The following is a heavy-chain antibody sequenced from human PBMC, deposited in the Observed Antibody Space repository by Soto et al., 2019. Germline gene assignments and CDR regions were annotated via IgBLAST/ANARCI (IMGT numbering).Heavy chain of an antibody. J-gene: IGHJ4*02. V-gene: IGHV4-30-2*01. CDR1: GGSISSGGYS. CDR2: IYHSGST. Sequence: PSETLSLTCAVSGGSISSGGYSWSWIRQPPGKGLEWIGYIYHSGSTYYNPSLKSRVTISVDRSKNQFSLKLSSVTAADTAVYYCARAPDYYDSSGYYARLYYFDYWGQATLVTVSS. CDR3: ARAPDYYDSSGYYARLYYFDY. D-gene: IGHD3-22*01.